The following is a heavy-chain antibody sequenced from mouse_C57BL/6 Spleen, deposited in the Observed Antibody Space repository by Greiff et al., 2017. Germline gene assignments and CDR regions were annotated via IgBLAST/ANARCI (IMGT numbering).Heavy chain of an antibody. Sequence: QVQLQQSGAELVRPGASVTLSCKASGYTFTDYEMHWVKQTPVHGLEWIGAIDPETGGTAYNQKFKGKAILTADKSSSTAYMELRRLTSEDSDVYYCHDVYYVGDWGQGTTLTVSS. CDR3: HDVYYVGD. CDR1: GYTFTDYE. J-gene: IGHJ2*01. D-gene: IGHD2-3*01. CDR2: IDPETGGT. V-gene: IGHV1-15*01.